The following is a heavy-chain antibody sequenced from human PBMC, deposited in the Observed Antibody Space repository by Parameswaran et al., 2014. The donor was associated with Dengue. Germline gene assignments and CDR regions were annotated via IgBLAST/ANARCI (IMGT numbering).Heavy chain of an antibody. J-gene: IGHJ3*02. CDR2: IRSKAYGGTT. V-gene: IGHV3-49*02. CDR3: TRDSGYSGYDAFDI. D-gene: IGHD5-12*01. Sequence: VRQAPGKGLEWVGFIRSKAYGGTTEYAASVKGRFTISRDDSKSIAYLQMNSLKTEDTAVYYCTRDSGYSGYDAFDIWGQGTMVDRLL.